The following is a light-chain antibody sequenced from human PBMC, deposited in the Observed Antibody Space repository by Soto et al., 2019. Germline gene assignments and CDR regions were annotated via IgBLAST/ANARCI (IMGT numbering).Light chain of an antibody. Sequence: EIVMTQSPATLSVSPGERANLSCRASQSVSSRLAWYQQKPGQAPRLLMSDASTRATGIPARFSGSGSGTEFTLTISSLQSEDFAVYYCQQYNNWPPEITFGQGTRLEIK. J-gene: IGKJ5*01. CDR1: QSVSSR. CDR3: QQYNNWPPEIT. CDR2: DAS. V-gene: IGKV3-15*01.